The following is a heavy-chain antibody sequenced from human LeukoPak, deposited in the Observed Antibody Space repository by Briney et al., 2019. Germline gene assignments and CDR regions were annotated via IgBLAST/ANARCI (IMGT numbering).Heavy chain of an antibody. CDR2: ISGSGGST. D-gene: IGHD6-6*01. CDR3: AKVGSIAARGGGYYFDY. J-gene: IGHJ4*02. CDR1: GFTFSSYA. V-gene: IGHV3-23*01. Sequence: PGGSLRLSCAASGFTFSSYAMSWVRQAPGKGLEWVSAISGSGGSTYYADSVKGRFTISRDNSKNTLYLQMNSLRAEDTAVYYCAKVGSIAARGGGYYFDYWGQGTLVTVSS.